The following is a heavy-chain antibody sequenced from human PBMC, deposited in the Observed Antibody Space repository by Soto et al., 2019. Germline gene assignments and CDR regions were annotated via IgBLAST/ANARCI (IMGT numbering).Heavy chain of an antibody. Sequence: QVQLVQSGAEVKKPGSSVKVSCKASGGTFSSYAISWVRQAPGQGLEWMGGIIPIFGTANYAQKFQGRVTITEDESTSTAYMELSSLRSEDTGVYYCAGSSRAGELLGGMDYWGQGTLVTVSS. V-gene: IGHV1-69*12. CDR3: AGSSRAGELLGGMDY. J-gene: IGHJ4*02. CDR1: GGTFSSYA. D-gene: IGHD1-26*01. CDR2: IIPIFGTA.